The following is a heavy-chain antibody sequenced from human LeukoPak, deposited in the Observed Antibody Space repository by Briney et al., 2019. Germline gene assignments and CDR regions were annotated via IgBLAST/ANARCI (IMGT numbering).Heavy chain of an antibody. V-gene: IGHV4-39*01. J-gene: IGHJ5*02. CDR2: IYYTGTT. D-gene: IGHD3/OR15-3a*01. Sequence: GSLRLSCAASGFTFSSYGMTWVRQSPGKNLEWLGSIYYTGTTHYNPSLKSRVTISVDTSKNQFSLNLSSVTAADAAVYYCARQEIGLRSFDPWGQGTLVTVSS. CDR3: ARQEIGLRSFDP. CDR1: GFTFSSYG.